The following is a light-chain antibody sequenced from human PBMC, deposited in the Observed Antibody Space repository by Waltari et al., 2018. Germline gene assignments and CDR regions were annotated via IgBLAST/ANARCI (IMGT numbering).Light chain of an antibody. CDR1: QSVTDK. Sequence: ETVMTQSPATLAVSPGESVTLSCKASQSVTDKIAWYQQKPGQAPSLLMYDVSTRASSIPARFSGSGSGTEFTLTISSLQSEDFAIYYCQQYHKWPPFTCGQGTKVE. J-gene: IGKJ2*01. CDR2: DVS. CDR3: QQYHKWPPFT. V-gene: IGKV3-15*01.